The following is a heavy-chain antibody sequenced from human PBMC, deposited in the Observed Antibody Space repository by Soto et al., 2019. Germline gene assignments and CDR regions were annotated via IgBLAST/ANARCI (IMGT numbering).Heavy chain of an antibody. Sequence: GGSLRLSCAASGFTFSSYAMHWVRQAPGKGLEWVAVISYDGSNKYYADSVKGRFTISRDNSKNTLYLQMNSLRAEDTAVYYCARSAYMVRGVREWYYYGMDVWGQGTTVTVSS. CDR1: GFTFSSYA. D-gene: IGHD3-10*01. V-gene: IGHV3-30-3*01. CDR3: ARSAYMVRGVREWYYYGMDV. J-gene: IGHJ6*02. CDR2: ISYDGSNK.